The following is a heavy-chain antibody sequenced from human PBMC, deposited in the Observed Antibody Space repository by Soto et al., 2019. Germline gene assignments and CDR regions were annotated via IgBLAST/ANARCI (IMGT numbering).Heavy chain of an antibody. CDR2: IIPIFGTA. CDR1: GGTFSSYA. J-gene: IGHJ6*02. D-gene: IGHD3-9*01. V-gene: IGHV1-69*12. Sequence: QVQLVQSGAEVKKPGSSVKVSCKASGGTFSSYAISWVRQAPGQGLEWMGGIIPIFGTANYAQKFQGRVTITADESTSTAYMELSSLRSEDTAVYYCTIILTGYYTGWDYYYGMDVWGQGTTVTVSS. CDR3: TIILTGYYTGWDYYYGMDV.